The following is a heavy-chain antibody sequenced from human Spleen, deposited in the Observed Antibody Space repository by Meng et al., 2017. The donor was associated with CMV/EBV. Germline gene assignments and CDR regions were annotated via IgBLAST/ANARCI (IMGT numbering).Heavy chain of an antibody. J-gene: IGHJ6*02. CDR3: ARGRVTIFGVVQITYGMDV. CDR1: FTSYD. D-gene: IGHD3-3*01. Sequence: FTSYDINWVRQATGQGLEWMGWMNPNSGNTGYAQKFQGRVTITRNTSISTAYMELSSLRSEDTAVYYCARGRVTIFGVVQITYGMDVWGQGTTVTVSS. CDR2: MNPNSGNT. V-gene: IGHV1-8*03.